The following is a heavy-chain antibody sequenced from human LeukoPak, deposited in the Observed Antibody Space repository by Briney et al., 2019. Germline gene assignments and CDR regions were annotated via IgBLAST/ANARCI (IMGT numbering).Heavy chain of an antibody. J-gene: IGHJ1*01. D-gene: IGHD2-21*02. CDR1: GFTFSSYS. V-gene: IGHV3-21*01. CDR2: ISSSSSYI. CDR3: ARSGKYCGGDCYPAEYFQH. Sequence: GGSLRLSCAASGFTFSSYSMNWVRQAPGKGLVWVSSISSSSSYIYYADSVKGRFTISRDNAKNSLYLQMNSLRAEDTAVYYCARSGKYCGGDCYPAEYFQHWGQGTLVTVSS.